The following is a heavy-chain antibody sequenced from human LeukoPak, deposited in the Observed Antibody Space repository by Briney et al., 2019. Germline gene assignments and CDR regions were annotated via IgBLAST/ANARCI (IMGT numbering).Heavy chain of an antibody. CDR2: IGTSGRYI. CDR3: ARETLGAI. J-gene: IGHJ3*02. Sequence: GGSLRLSCAASGFTFSSYSMNWVRQAPGKGLEWVSSIGTSGRYIYYADSVKGRFTISRDNAKNSLSLQMSSLRAEDTAVYYCARETLGAIWGQGTMVTVSS. V-gene: IGHV3-21*01. CDR1: GFTFSSYS. D-gene: IGHD3-16*01.